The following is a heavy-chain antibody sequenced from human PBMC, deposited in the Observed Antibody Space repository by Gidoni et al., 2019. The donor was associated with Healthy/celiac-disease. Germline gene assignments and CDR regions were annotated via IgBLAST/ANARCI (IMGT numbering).Heavy chain of an antibody. CDR1: GGSISSYY. D-gene: IGHD7-27*01. Sequence: QVQLQESGPGLVKPSETLSLTCTVPGGSISSYYWSWIRQPPGKGLEWIGYIYYSGSTNYNPSLKSRVTISVDTSKNQFSLKLSSVTAADTAVYYCARGPGSGERDGGYYYYYGMDVWGQGTTVTVSS. V-gene: IGHV4-59*01. J-gene: IGHJ6*02. CDR3: ARGPGSGERDGGYYYYYGMDV. CDR2: IYYSGST.